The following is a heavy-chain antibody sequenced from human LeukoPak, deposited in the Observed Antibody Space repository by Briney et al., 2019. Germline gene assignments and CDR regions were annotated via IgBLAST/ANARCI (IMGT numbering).Heavy chain of an antibody. CDR2: IYASGSI. CDR1: GGSITNFF. J-gene: IGHJ6*03. D-gene: IGHD2-15*01. CDR3: ARSARFNCFYMHV. V-gene: IGHV4-4*07. Sequence: PSETLSLTCRVSGGSITNFFWTWIRQPAGKGLEYIGRIYASGSIVYNLSLNSRVTMSVDTSNNQFSLNLTSVTAADTALYFCARSARFNCFYMHVWGKGTSVTVSS.